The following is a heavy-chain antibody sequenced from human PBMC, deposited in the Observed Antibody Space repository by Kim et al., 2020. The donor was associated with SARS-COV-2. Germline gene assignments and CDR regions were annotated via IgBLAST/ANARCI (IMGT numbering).Heavy chain of an antibody. J-gene: IGHJ4*02. V-gene: IGHV3-48*02. CDR1: GFTFSSYS. Sequence: GGSLRLSCAASGFTFSSYSMNWVRQAPGKGLEWVSYISSSSSTIYYADSVKGRFTISRDNAKNSLYLQMNSLRDEDTAVYYCARDFDCSGGSCYSRADYWGQGTLVTVSS. CDR3: ARDFDCSGGSCYSRADY. CDR2: ISSSSSTI. D-gene: IGHD2-15*01.